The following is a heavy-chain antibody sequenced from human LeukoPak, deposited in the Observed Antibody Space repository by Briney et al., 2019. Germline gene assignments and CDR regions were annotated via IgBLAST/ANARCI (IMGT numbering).Heavy chain of an antibody. CDR3: AAQRDPRPFDH. V-gene: IGHV1-2*02. D-gene: IGHD5-24*01. J-gene: IGHJ4*02. CDR1: GYTFIAYY. CDR2: LNPGPGGT. Sequence: ASVKVSCKTSGYTFIAYYLHWVRQAPGQGLEWMGWLNPGPGGTLYAQKFQGRVTMTRDMSMTTAYMELTELRSDDTAVYYCAAQRDPRPFDHWGQGTLITVSS.